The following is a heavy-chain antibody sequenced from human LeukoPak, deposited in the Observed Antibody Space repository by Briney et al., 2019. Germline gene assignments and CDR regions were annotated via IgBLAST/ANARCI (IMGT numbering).Heavy chain of an antibody. CDR3: ERGSRAIVSTKFARGRYMDV. CDR1: GFTFSIYQ. V-gene: IGHV3-30*04. Sequence: GGPLRLSCAASGFTFSIYQMRWVRQAPGKGLVWVTDMSHDGSNIYYADSVKGRFPISRDNSKTTQYLQMNSLRPEDTAVYYCERGSRAIVSTKFARGRYMDVWGKGTTVTVSS. CDR2: MSHDGSNI. J-gene: IGHJ6*03. D-gene: IGHD5/OR15-5a*01.